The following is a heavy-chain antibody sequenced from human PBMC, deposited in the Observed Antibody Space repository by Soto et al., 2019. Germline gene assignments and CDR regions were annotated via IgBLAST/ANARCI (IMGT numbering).Heavy chain of an antibody. Sequence: GGSLRLSCAASGFTFSNAWMSWVRQAPGKGLEWVGRIKSKTDGGTTDYAAPVKGRFTISRDDSKNTLYLQMNSLKTEDTAVYYCTTDRTAPSSGPTGYFQHWGQGTLVTVSS. D-gene: IGHD6-19*01. J-gene: IGHJ1*01. V-gene: IGHV3-15*01. CDR2: IKSKTDGGTT. CDR3: TTDRTAPSSGPTGYFQH. CDR1: GFTFSNAW.